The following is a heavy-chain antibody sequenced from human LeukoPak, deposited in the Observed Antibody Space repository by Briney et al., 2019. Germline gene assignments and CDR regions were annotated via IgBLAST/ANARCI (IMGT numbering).Heavy chain of an antibody. CDR3: ARGRLPAARGAYYYYGMDV. CDR1: GGSISSSNW. J-gene: IGHJ6*04. D-gene: IGHD2-2*01. V-gene: IGHV4-4*02. Sequence: SGTLSLTCAVSGGSISSSNWWSWVRQPPGKGLEWIGEIYHSGSTNYNPSLKSRVTISVDKSKNQFSLKLSSVTAADTAVYYCARGRLPAARGAYYYYGMDVWGKGTTVTVSS. CDR2: IYHSGST.